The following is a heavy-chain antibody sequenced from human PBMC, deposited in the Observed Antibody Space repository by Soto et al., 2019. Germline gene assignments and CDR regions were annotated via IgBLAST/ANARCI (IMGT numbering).Heavy chain of an antibody. Sequence: QVQLVESGGGVVQPGRSLRLSCAASGFTFSSYGMHWVRQAPGKGLEWEAVISYDGSNKYYADSVKGRFTISRDNSKNTLYLQMNSLRAEDTAVYYCEKEEDPSYDSSGYYYGPHDYFDYWGQGTLVTVSS. CDR2: ISYDGSNK. J-gene: IGHJ4*02. D-gene: IGHD3-22*01. CDR3: EKEEDPSYDSSGYYYGPHDYFDY. V-gene: IGHV3-30*18. CDR1: GFTFSSYG.